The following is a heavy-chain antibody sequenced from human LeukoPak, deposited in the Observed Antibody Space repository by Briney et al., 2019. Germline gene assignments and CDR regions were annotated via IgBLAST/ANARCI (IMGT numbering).Heavy chain of an antibody. CDR3: AKDRRFDGSGSYPKYYYGMDV. D-gene: IGHD3-10*01. J-gene: IGHJ6*02. CDR2: ISDSGGRT. V-gene: IGHV3-23*01. CDR1: GFTFSSYA. Sequence: PGGSLRLSCAASGFTFSSYAMSWVRQAPGKGLEWVSAISDSGGRTYYADSVKGRFTISRDNSKNTLYLQMNSLRAEDTAVYYCAKDRRFDGSGSYPKYYYGMDVWGQGTTVTVSS.